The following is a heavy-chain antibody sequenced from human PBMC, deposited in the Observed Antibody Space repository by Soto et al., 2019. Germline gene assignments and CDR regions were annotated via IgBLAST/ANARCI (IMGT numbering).Heavy chain of an antibody. CDR2: ISGSGGST. CDR3: AKGAGYSSFTDY. D-gene: IGHD5-18*01. J-gene: IGHJ4*02. Sequence: EVQLVESGGGLVQPGRSLRLSCAASGFTFDDYAMHWVRQAPGKGLEWVSAISGSGGSTYYADSVKGRFTISRDNSKNTLYLQMNSLRAEDTAVYYCAKGAGYSSFTDYWGQGTLVTVSS. V-gene: IGHV3-23*04. CDR1: GFTFDDYA.